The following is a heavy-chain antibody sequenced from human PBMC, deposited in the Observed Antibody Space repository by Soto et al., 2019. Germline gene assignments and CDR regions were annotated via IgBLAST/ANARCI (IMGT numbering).Heavy chain of an antibody. Sequence: QVQLQESGPGLVKPSQTLSLTCTVSGGSISSGGYYWSWIRQHPGKGLEWIGYIYYSGSTYYNPSLKVRVTISVDTSKNQFSLKLSSVRAADTAVYYWGREGAWGGGDYWGQGTLVTVSS. CDR2: IYYSGST. CDR3: GREGAWGGGDY. V-gene: IGHV4-31*03. D-gene: IGHD3-16*01. CDR1: GGSISSGGYY. J-gene: IGHJ4*02.